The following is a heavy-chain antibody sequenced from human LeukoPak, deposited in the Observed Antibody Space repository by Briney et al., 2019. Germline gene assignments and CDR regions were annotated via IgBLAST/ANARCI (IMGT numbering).Heavy chain of an antibody. V-gene: IGHV4-39*01. J-gene: IGHJ3*02. Sequence: PSETLSLTCTVSGGSISSSSYYWGWIRQPPGKGREWIGSIYYSGSTYYNPSLKSRVTISVDTSKNQFSLKLSSVTAADTAVYYCARRDRAVNAFDIWGQGTMVTVSS. CDR2: IYYSGST. CDR3: ARRDRAVNAFDI. D-gene: IGHD6-19*01. CDR1: GGSISSSSYY.